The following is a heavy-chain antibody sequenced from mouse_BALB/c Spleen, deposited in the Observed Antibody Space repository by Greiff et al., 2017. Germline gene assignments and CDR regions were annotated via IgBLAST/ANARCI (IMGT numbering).Heavy chain of an antibody. J-gene: IGHJ1*01. CDR2: ILPGSGST. V-gene: IGHV1-9*01. D-gene: IGHD2-14*01. CDR1: GYTFSSYW. CDR3: ARNYRYERGYFDV. Sequence: VQLQQSGAELMKPGASVKISCKATGYTFSSYWIEWVKQRPGHGLEWIGEILPGSGSTNYNEKFKGKATFTADTSSNTAYMQLSSLTSEDSAVYYCARNYRYERGYFDVWGAGTTVTVSS.